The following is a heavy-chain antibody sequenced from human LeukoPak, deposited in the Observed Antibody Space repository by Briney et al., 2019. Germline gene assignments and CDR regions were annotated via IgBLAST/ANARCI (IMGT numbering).Heavy chain of an antibody. CDR2: IYHSGST. J-gene: IGHJ5*02. V-gene: IGHV4-38-2*02. Sequence: PSETLSLTCTVSGYSISSGYYWGWIRQPPGKGLEWIGSIYHSGSTYYNPSLKSRVTISVDTSKNQFSLKLSSVTAADTAVYYSVVVPAAIGSWFDPWGQGTLVTVSS. CDR1: GYSISSGYY. CDR3: VVVPAAIGSWFDP. D-gene: IGHD2-2*01.